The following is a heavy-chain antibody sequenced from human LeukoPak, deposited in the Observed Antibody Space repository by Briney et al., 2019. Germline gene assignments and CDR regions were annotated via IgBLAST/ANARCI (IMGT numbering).Heavy chain of an antibody. CDR3: ARMYYYDSSGFFDY. V-gene: IGHV4-39*07. Sequence: PSETLSLTCTVSGGSISSSSHYWGWIRQPPGKGLEWIGSIYYSGSTYYNPSLKSRVTISVDTSKNQFSLKLSSVTAADTAVYYCARMYYYDSSGFFDYWGQGTLVTVSS. D-gene: IGHD3-22*01. J-gene: IGHJ4*02. CDR2: IYYSGST. CDR1: GGSISSSSHY.